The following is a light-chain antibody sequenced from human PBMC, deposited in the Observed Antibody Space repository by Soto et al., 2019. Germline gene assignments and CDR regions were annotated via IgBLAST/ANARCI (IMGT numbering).Light chain of an antibody. CDR1: QSVSIN. J-gene: IGKJ5*01. CDR2: GAS. V-gene: IGKV3-15*01. Sequence: EIVLTQSPATLSVSPGERATLSCRASQSVSINLAWYQQKPGQAPRLLIYGASTRATGIPARFSGSASGTEFTLTISSLQSEDFGVYYCQQYKNWPRITFGQGTRLEIK. CDR3: QQYKNWPRIT.